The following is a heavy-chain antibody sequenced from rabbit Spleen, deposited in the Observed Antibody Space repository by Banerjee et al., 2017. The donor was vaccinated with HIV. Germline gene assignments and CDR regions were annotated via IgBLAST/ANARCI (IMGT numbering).Heavy chain of an antibody. V-gene: IGHV1S45*01. J-gene: IGHJ4*01. D-gene: IGHD4-1*01. CDR1: GVSFSGSSY. CDR2: IYISTGNT. CDR3: ARSGYVGWGGDGDLTGNKL. Sequence: QEQLVESGGGLVKPGASLTLTCTASGVSFSGSSYMCWVRQAPGKGLEWIACIYISTGNTYYASWARGRFTISKTSSTTVTLQMTSLTAADTATYFCARSGYVGWGGDGDLTGNKLWGPGTLVTVS.